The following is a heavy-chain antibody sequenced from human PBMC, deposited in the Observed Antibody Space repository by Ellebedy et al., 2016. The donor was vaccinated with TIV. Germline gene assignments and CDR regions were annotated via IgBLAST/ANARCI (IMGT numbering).Heavy chain of an antibody. V-gene: IGHV3-7*01. CDR3: ARGGTFGGY. CDR1: GFAFGDSW. Sequence: PGGSLRLSCAASGFAFGDSWMTWVRQTPEKRLEWVANMNQDGSRKDHVDAVRGRFIISRDNSKNLLYLEMNSLRVEDTAVYYCARGGTFGGYWGRGTLVTVSS. J-gene: IGHJ4*02. D-gene: IGHD2/OR15-2a*01. CDR2: MNQDGSRK.